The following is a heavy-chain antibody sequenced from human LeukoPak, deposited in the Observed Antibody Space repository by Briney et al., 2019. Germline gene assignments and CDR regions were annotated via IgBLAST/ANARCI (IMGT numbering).Heavy chain of an antibody. CDR1: GLTFSSYA. CDR3: AKAQSYYYDTSGYYCYFDY. V-gene: IGHV3-23*01. D-gene: IGHD3-22*01. CDR2: ISGSGGAT. J-gene: IGHJ4*02. Sequence: PGGSLRLSCAASGLTFSSYAMSWVRQAPGKGLEWVSGISGSGGATYHADSVKGRFTISRDNAKNTLHLQMNSLRAEDTAIYYCAKAQSYYYDTSGYYCYFDYWGQGTLVTVSS.